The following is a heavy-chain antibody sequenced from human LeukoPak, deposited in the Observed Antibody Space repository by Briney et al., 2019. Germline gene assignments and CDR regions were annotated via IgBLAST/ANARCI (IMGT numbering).Heavy chain of an antibody. V-gene: IGHV1-46*01. CDR2: INPSGCRT. J-gene: IGHJ5*02. CDR3: ASSGRWCGERGFDP. D-gene: IGHD3-10*01. CDR1: GYTFTSYY. Sequence: ASVKVSCKGSGYTFTSYYMHWVRQAPGQGLEWMGIINPSGCRTSHSQKFQGRVTMTRDTSTNTVYIALSSLRSEHTAVYYCASSGRWCGERGFDPWCQGTLVPVSA.